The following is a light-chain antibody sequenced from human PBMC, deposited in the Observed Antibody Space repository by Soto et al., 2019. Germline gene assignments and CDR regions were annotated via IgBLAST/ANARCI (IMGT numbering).Light chain of an antibody. V-gene: IGKV2-28*01. Sequence: DIVMTQSPLSLPVTPGEPASISCRSSQSLLQSNGYNYLDWYVQKPGQSPQLLIYLGSNRASGVPDGFSGSGSGTGFTLKISRVEAEDVGVYYCMQAIQTLMWTFGQGTKVDIK. CDR3: MQAIQTLMWT. CDR1: QSLLQSNGYNY. J-gene: IGKJ1*01. CDR2: LGS.